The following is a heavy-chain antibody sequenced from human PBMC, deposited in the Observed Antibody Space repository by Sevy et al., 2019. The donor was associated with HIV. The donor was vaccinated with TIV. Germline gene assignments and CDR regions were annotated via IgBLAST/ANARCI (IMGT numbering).Heavy chain of an antibody. CDR3: AKDGGIGYSSSWYPYYYYMDV. Sequence: GVSLRLSCAASGFTFSSYGMHWVRQAPGKGLEWVAFIRYDGSNKYYADSVKGRFTISRDNSKNTLYLQMNSLRAEDTAVYYCAKDGGIGYSSSWYPYYYYMDVWGKGTTVTVSS. J-gene: IGHJ6*03. CDR2: IRYDGSNK. CDR1: GFTFSSYG. V-gene: IGHV3-30*02. D-gene: IGHD6-13*01.